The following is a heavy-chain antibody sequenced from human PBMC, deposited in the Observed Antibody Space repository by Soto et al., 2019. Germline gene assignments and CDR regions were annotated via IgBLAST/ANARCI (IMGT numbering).Heavy chain of an antibody. CDR3: AKDGDSYYDFWSGYSPFDY. CDR2: ISYDGSNK. Sequence: QVQLVESGGGVVQPGRSLRLSCAASGFTFSSYGMHWVRQAPGKGLEWVGIISYDGSNKYYADSVKGRFTISRDNSKNTLYLQMNGLRAEDTAVYYCAKDGDSYYDFWSGYSPFDYRGQGTLVTVSS. CDR1: GFTFSSYG. J-gene: IGHJ4*02. V-gene: IGHV3-30*18. D-gene: IGHD3-3*01.